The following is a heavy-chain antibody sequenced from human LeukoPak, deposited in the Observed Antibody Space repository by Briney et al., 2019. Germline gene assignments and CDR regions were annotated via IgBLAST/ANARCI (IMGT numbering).Heavy chain of an antibody. CDR2: ISDSGGST. Sequence: GGSLRLSCAASGFTFDDYAMHWVRQAPGKGLEYVSAISDSGGSTYYADSVKGRFTISRDNSKNTLYLQMSSLRAEDTAVYFCVRGYSFGPYGMDVWGQGTTVTVSS. D-gene: IGHD2-15*01. CDR1: GFTFDDYA. J-gene: IGHJ6*02. CDR3: VRGYSFGPYGMDV. V-gene: IGHV3-64D*09.